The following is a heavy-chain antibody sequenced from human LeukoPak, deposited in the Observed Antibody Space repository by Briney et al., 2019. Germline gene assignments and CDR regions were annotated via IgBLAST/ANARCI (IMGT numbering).Heavy chain of an antibody. J-gene: IGHJ3*02. CDR2: ISGSGGST. Sequence: GGSLRLSCAASGFTFSSYAMSWVRQAPGKGLEWVSAISGSGGSTYYADSVKGRFTISRDNSKSTLYLQMNSLRAEDTAVYYCAKVGYCSSTSCSQWAFDIWGQGTMVTVSS. V-gene: IGHV3-23*01. CDR3: AKVGYCSSTSCSQWAFDI. CDR1: GFTFSSYA. D-gene: IGHD2-2*03.